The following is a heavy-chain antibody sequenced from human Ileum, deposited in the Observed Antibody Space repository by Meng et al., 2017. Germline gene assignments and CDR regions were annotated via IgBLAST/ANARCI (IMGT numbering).Heavy chain of an antibody. V-gene: IGHV4-4*02. CDR1: SGSISSNTY. CDR2: ISHSGSA. CDR3: ARHGGYSQDF. D-gene: IGHD4-23*01. J-gene: IGHJ4*02. Sequence: QLQLKESGPGLVRPSGTLSLTCAVSSGSISSNTYWSWVRQPPGKGLEWIGQISHSGSAYYNPSLKSRVTMSVDKSKSQFSLMLTSVTAADTAIYYCARHGGYSQDFWGQGTLVTVSS.